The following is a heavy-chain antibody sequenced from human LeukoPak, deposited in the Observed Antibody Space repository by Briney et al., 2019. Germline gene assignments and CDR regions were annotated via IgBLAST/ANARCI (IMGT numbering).Heavy chain of an antibody. V-gene: IGHV4-38-2*01. CDR2: IYHSGGT. CDR1: GYSISSGYY. J-gene: IGHJ3*02. D-gene: IGHD2-2*01. Sequence: SETLSLTCAVSGYSISSGYYWGWIRQPPGKGLEWIGSIYHSGGTYYNPSLKSRVTISVDTSKNQFPLKLSSVTAADTAVYYCARSTPRDAFDIWGQGTMVTVSS. CDR3: ARSTPRDAFDI.